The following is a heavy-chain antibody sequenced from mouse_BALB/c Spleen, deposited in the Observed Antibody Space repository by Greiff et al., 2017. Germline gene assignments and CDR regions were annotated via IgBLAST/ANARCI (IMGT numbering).Heavy chain of an antibody. CDR1: GFAFSSYD. Sequence: EVKLMESGGGLVKPGGSLKLSCAASGFAFSSYDMSWVRQTPEKRLEWVAYISSGGGSTYYPDTVKGRFTISRDNAKNTLYLQMSSLKSEDIAMYYCARAGGGYYFDYWGQGTTRTVSS. V-gene: IGHV5-12-1*01. CDR3: ARAGGGYYFDY. D-gene: IGHD3-2*02. J-gene: IGHJ2*01. CDR2: ISSGGGST.